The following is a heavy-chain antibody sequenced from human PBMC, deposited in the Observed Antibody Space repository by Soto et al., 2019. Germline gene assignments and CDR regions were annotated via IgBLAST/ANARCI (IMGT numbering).Heavy chain of an antibody. CDR1: DGYISNSDYY. D-gene: IGHD4-4*01. CDR2: IYYSGTT. V-gene: IGHV4-39*01. Sequence: SETQSHTNTVSDGYISNSDYYWGWKSQPPGKELEWIGTIYYSGTTYYNPSPKSRVTISVDTSKNQFSLKLSSVTAADTAVYYCARLVYINYVGYYFDYWGQGTLVTVSS. J-gene: IGHJ4*02. CDR3: ARLVYINYVGYYFDY.